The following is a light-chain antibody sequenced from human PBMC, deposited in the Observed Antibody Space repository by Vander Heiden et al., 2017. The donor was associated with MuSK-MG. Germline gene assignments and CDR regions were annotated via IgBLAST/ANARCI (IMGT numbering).Light chain of an antibody. J-gene: IGKJ4*01. Sequence: DIQLTQSPSSLSASVGDRVTITCRASQSISNYLHWYQQKPGKAPKLLIYAASTLQSGVPSRFSGSGSGTDYTLTITSLQPEDFATNYCQQSYNTPPLTFGGGTKVDIK. CDR3: QQSYNTPPLT. V-gene: IGKV1-39*01. CDR1: QSISNY. CDR2: AAS.